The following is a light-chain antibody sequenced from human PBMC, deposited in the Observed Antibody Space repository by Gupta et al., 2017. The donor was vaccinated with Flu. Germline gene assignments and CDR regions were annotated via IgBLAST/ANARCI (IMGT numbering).Light chain of an antibody. CDR2: EVS. V-gene: IGLV2-8*01. J-gene: IGLJ3*02. CDR1: SSDVGGYNY. CDR3: SSYAGSNSWV. Sequence: QSALTQPPSASGSPGQSVTIPCSATSSDVGGYNYVSWYQQHPGKAPNLMIYEVSKRPSGVPDRFSGSKSGNTASLTVSGLQAEDEADYYCSSYAGSNSWVFGGGTKLTVL.